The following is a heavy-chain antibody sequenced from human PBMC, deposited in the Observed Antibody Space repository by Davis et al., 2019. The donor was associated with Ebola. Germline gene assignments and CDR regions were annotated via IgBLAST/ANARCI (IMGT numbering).Heavy chain of an antibody. Sequence: GESLKISCAASGFTFSSYWMHWVRQTPGTGLVWVSNINVDATITNYADSVKGRFTISRDNAKNTLYLQMNSLRVEDAGLYFCARVATDWFDPWGQGTLVTVSS. CDR2: INVDATIT. V-gene: IGHV3-74*01. CDR1: GFTFSSYW. CDR3: ARVATDWFDP. J-gene: IGHJ5*02.